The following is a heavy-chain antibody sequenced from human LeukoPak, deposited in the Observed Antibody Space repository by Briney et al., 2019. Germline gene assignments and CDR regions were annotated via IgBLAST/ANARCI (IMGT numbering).Heavy chain of an antibody. J-gene: IGHJ3*02. CDR2: IYYSGST. CDR3: ARETVSGTSDAFDI. D-gene: IGHD1-1*01. CDR1: GGSISGYY. V-gene: IGHV4-59*01. Sequence: SETLSLTCTVSGGSISGYYWSWIRQPPGKGLEWIGYIYYSGSTNYNPSLKSRVTISVDTSKNQFSLKLSSVTAADTAVYYCARETVSGTSDAFDIWGQGTMVTVSS.